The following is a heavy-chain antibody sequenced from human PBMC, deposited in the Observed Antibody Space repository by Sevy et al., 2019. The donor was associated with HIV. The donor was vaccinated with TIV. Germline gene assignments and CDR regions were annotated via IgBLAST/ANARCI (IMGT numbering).Heavy chain of an antibody. Sequence: GGSLRLSCAASGFTVSSNYMSWVRQAPGKGLEWVSVIYSGGSTYYADSVKGRFTISRDNSKNTLYLQMNSLRAEDTTVYYCARAATDSGYDYWGQGTLVTVSS. J-gene: IGHJ4*02. CDR1: GFTVSSNY. V-gene: IGHV3-53*01. CDR3: ARAATDSGYDY. D-gene: IGHD5-12*01. CDR2: IYSGGST.